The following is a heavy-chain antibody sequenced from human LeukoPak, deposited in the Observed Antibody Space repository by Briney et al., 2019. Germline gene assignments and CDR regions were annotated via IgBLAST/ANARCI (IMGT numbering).Heavy chain of an antibody. D-gene: IGHD1-26*01. V-gene: IGHV4-59*08. Sequence: SETLSLTCTVPGGSISYYYWSWIRQPPGKGLEWLGYIYYSGSTKYNPSLKSRVTISVDTSKNQFSLKLSSVTAADTAVYYCARLFSGSYATWGQGTLVTVSS. CDR1: GGSISYYY. J-gene: IGHJ5*02. CDR3: ARLFSGSYAT. CDR2: IYYSGST.